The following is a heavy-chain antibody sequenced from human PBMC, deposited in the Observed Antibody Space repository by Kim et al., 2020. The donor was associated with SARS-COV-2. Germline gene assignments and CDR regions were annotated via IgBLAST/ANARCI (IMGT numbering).Heavy chain of an antibody. CDR3: ARTGRLDY. Sequence: GGSLRLSCAASGFTFSTFRMSWVRQARGKGLEWVANIRQDGSEKYYVDSVKGRFTISRDNAKNSLCLQMNSLRAEDTAVYYCARTGRLDYWGQGALVTVSS. D-gene: IGHD1-26*01. CDR1: GFTFSTFR. CDR2: IRQDGSEK. J-gene: IGHJ4*02. V-gene: IGHV3-7*03.